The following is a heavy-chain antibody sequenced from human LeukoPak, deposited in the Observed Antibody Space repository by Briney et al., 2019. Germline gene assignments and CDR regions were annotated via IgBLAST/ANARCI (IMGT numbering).Heavy chain of an antibody. CDR3: ARGHYYYYYMDV. J-gene: IGHJ6*03. CDR1: GYTFTGYY. CDR2: INPNSGGT. Sequence: ASVKVSCKASGYTFTGYYMHWVRQAPGQGLEWMGRINPNSGGTNYAQKFQGRVTMTRDTSIRTAYMELSRLRSDDTAVYYCARGHYYYYYMDVWGKGTTVTVSS. V-gene: IGHV1-2*06.